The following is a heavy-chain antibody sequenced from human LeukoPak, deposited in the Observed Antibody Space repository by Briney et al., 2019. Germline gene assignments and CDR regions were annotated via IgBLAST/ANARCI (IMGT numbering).Heavy chain of an antibody. Sequence: GGFLRLSCAASEFTFSSYWMHWVRHAPGKGLVWVSRIKGDGSSTTYADSVKGRFTISRDNAKNTLYLQMNSLTAEDTAVYCCARGAYCGGDCPLPNSLYWGREPWSPSPQ. D-gene: IGHD2-21*01. CDR1: EFTFSSYW. V-gene: IGHV3-74*01. CDR2: IKGDGSST. CDR3: ARGAYCGGDCPLPNSLY. J-gene: IGHJ4*02.